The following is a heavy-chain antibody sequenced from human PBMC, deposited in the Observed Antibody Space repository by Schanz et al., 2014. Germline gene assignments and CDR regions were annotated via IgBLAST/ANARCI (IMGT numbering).Heavy chain of an antibody. CDR1: NYIFTKYY. V-gene: IGHV1-46*01. J-gene: IGHJ3*02. CDR3: VTEKRMESGTWAKALDT. Sequence: QVQLVQSGAEVKKPGASVKLSCKASNYIFTKYYIHCVRQAPGQGLEWMGLINPYDDTIDYAKKFQGRFTMTRDTSTTTVYMELSSLRSDDTAMYYCVTEKRMESGTWAKALDTWGQGTWVTVSS. CDR2: INPYDDTI. D-gene: IGHD3-3*01.